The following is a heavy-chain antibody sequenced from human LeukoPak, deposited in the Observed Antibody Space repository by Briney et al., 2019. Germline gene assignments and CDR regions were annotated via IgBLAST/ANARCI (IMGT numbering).Heavy chain of an antibody. CDR3: AKQPYKPSGNNYYFDY. CDR2: IYYSGST. J-gene: IGHJ4*02. CDR1: GGSISSYY. D-gene: IGHD3-22*01. Sequence: SETLSFTCTVSGGSISSYYWTWIRQPPGKGLEWIGYIYYSGSTNYNPSLKSRVTISLDTSKNQFSLKLSSVTAAGTAVYYCAKQPYKPSGNNYYFDYWGQGTLVTVSS. V-gene: IGHV4-59*08.